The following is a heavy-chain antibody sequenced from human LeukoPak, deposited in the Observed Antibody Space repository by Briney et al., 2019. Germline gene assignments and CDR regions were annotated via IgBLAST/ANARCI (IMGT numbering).Heavy chain of an antibody. D-gene: IGHD3-10*01. CDR2: IKQDGSEK. CDR3: ARDVSRYGSGSYRLNWFDP. V-gene: IGHV3-7*03. J-gene: IGHJ5*02. Sequence: GGSLRLSCAASGFTFSSYWMSWVRQAPGKGLEWVANIKQDGSEKYYVDSVKGRFTISRDNAKNSLYLQMNSLRAEDTAVYYCARDVSRYGSGSYRLNWFDPWGQGTLVTASS. CDR1: GFTFSSYW.